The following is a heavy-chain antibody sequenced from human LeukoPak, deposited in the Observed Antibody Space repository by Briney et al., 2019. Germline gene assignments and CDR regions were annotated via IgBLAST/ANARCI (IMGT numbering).Heavy chain of an antibody. CDR3: AQGHYHMDV. Sequence: GGSLRLSCAASGFAFRDYWMTWVRQAAGKGLEWVASIEPDGSEKYYADSVKGRFTLSRDNVENSLYLQMNTLRVDDTAVYYCAQGHYHMDVGGHGTTVTVSS. V-gene: IGHV3-7*01. CDR1: GFAFRDYW. CDR2: IEPDGSEK. J-gene: IGHJ6*02.